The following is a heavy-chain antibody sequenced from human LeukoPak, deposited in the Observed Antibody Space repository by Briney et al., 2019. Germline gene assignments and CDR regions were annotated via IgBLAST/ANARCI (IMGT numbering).Heavy chain of an antibody. CDR1: GGSFSGYY. CDR2: INHSGST. D-gene: IGHD2-15*01. CDR3: ARGLSSGHDY. J-gene: IGHJ4*02. Sequence: PSETLSLTCAVYGGSFSGYYWTWIRQPPGKGLEWIGEINHSGSTNYNPSLKSRVTISVDTSKNQFSLKLSSVTAADTAVYYCARGLSSGHDYWGQGTLVTVSS. V-gene: IGHV4-34*01.